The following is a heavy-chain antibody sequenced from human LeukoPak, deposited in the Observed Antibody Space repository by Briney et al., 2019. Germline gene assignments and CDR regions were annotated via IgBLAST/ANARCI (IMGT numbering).Heavy chain of an antibody. CDR2: MNPNSGNT. CDR3: AFPLRGEGMDV. Sequence: GASVKVSCKASGYTFTGYYMHWVRQAPGQGLEWMGWMNPNSGNTGYAQKFQGRVTMTRNTSISTAYMELSSLRSGDTAVYYCAFPLRGEGMDVWGQGTTVTVSS. D-gene: IGHD3-16*01. CDR1: GYTFTGYY. J-gene: IGHJ6*02. V-gene: IGHV1-8*02.